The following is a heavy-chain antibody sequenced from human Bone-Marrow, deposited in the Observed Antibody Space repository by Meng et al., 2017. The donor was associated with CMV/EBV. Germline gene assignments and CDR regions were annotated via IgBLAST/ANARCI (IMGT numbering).Heavy chain of an antibody. D-gene: IGHD6-13*01. J-gene: IGHJ6*02. CDR3: ARDRGYSSSRRIKDYYYGMDV. CDR1: GGSISSGGYY. V-gene: IGHV4-31*03. Sequence: SETLSLTYTVSGGSISSGGYYWSWIRQHPGKGLEWIGYIYYSGSTYYNPSLKSRVTISVDTSKNQFSLKLSSVTAADTAVYYCARDRGYSSSRRIKDYYYGMDVWGQGTTVTVSS. CDR2: IYYSGST.